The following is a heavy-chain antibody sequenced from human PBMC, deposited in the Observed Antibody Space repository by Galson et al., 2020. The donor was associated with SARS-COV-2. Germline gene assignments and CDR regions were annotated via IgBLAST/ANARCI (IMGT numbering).Heavy chain of an antibody. J-gene: IGHJ4*02. CDR3: ARVGTRSGWKYYSDY. CDR2: INSDGSST. Sequence: TGGSLRLSCAASGFTFSSSWMHWVRQAPGKGLVWVSRINSDGSSTSYADSVKGRFTISRDNAKNTLYLQMNSLRAEDTAVYYCARVGTRSGWKYYSDYWGQGTLVTVSS. D-gene: IGHD6-19*01. CDR1: GFTFSSSW. V-gene: IGHV3-74*01.